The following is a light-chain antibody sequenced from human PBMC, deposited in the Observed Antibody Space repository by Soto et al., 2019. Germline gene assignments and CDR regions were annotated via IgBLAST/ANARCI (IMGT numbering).Light chain of an antibody. J-gene: IGKJ2*01. Sequence: EIVMTQSPATLSVSPGERATLSCRASQSVSSNLAWYQQKPGQAPRLLIYGASTRATGIPARFSGSGSGTELTLTISSLQSEDFAVYYWQQYNNWPHTFGQGTKLEIK. V-gene: IGKV3-15*01. CDR3: QQYNNWPHT. CDR1: QSVSSN. CDR2: GAS.